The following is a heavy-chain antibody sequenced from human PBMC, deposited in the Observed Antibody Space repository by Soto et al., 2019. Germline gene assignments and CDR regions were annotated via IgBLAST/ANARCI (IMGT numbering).Heavy chain of an antibody. CDR1: VFTFSRYE. V-gene: IGHV3-48*03. D-gene: IGHD3-22*01. J-gene: IGHJ3*02. CDR2: ISSSGSTI. Sequence: SLRLSCSASVFTFSRYEMNWFRQAPGKGLEWVSYISSSGSTIYYADSVKGRFTISRDNAKNSLYLQMNSLRAEDTAVYYCARDQEKWYYYDSSGSGAFDIWGQGTMVPVS. CDR3: ARDQEKWYYYDSSGSGAFDI.